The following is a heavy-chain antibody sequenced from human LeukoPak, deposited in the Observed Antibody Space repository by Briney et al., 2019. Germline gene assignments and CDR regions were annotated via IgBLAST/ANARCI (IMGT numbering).Heavy chain of an antibody. CDR3: ARQDALGKYPPPYYMDV. J-gene: IGHJ6*03. CDR2: ISEAGSP. CDR1: GGPVNSYN. V-gene: IGHV4-59*08. Sequence: SETLSLTCTVSGGPVNSYNWNWIRQPPGKGLEWIGYISEAGSPKYNSSLENRVTLSLDTSKNLFSLNLRSATVADTAVYYCARQDALGKYPPPYYMDVWGKGTTVIVS. D-gene: IGHD3-16*01.